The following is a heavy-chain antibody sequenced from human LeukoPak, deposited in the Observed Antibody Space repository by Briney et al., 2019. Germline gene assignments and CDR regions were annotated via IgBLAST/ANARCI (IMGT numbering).Heavy chain of an antibody. D-gene: IGHD3-10*01. CDR3: ARPDGSSDAFDI. V-gene: IGHV4-34*01. CDR2: INHSGST. Sequence: SETLSLTCAVYGGSFSRYYWSWIRPPPGKGLEWIGEINHSGSTNYNPSLKSRVTISVDTSKNQFSLKLSSVTATDTAVYYCARPDGSSDAFDIWGQGTMVTVSS. CDR1: GGSFSRYY. J-gene: IGHJ3*02.